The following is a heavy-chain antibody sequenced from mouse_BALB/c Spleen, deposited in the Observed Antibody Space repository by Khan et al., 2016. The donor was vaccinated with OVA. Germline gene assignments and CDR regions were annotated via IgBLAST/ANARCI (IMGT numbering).Heavy chain of an antibody. Sequence: QVQLQQSGAELVKPGASVRVSCKASGYTFSIYNIHWIKQTPGQGLEWIGTIYPGNGDTSYNQKFKGKATLTADKSSSTAYMQLSSLTSEDSAVFYCTRGIYDYGPFFVYWGQGTLVTVSA. V-gene: IGHV1-12*01. CDR2: IYPGNGDT. CDR1: GYTFSIYN. CDR3: TRGIYDYGPFFVY. J-gene: IGHJ3*01. D-gene: IGHD1-1*01.